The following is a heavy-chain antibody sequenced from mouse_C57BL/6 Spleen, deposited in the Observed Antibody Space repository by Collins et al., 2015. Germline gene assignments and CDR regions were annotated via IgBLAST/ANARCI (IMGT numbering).Heavy chain of an antibody. V-gene: IGHV4-1*02. Sequence: EVKLLESGGGLVQPGGSLKLSCAGSGFDFRRYWMSWVRQAPGKGLEWIGEINPDSSTINYAPSLKDKFIISRDNTKNTLYLQMTKVRSEDTALYHCARMYYYGHFECWGQGTTLTVSS. CDR1: GFDFRRYW. J-gene: IGHJ2*01. CDR3: ARMYYYGHFEC. CDR2: INPDSSTI. D-gene: IGHD1-1*01.